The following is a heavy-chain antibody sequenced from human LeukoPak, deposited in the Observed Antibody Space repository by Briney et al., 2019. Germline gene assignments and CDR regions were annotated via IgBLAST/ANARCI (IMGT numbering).Heavy chain of an antibody. CDR3: ATTRGLWDSSGYYYPSYFDY. V-gene: IGHV1-46*01. J-gene: IGHJ4*02. CDR2: INPSGGST. CDR1: GYTFTNYY. D-gene: IGHD3-22*01. Sequence: GSVKVSCKASGYTFTNYYMHWVRQAPGQGLEWMAIINPSGGSTSYAQKFQGRVTMTRDTSTSTVYMELSSLRSEDTAVYYCATTRGLWDSSGYYYPSYFDYWGQGTLVTVSS.